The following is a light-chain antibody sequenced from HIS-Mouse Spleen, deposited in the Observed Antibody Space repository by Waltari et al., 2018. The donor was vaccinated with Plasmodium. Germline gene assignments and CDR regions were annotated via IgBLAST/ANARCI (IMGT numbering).Light chain of an antibody. V-gene: IGKV4-1*01. CDR3: QQYYSTPLT. CDR2: WAS. CDR1: QSVLYSSNNKNY. Sequence: DIVMTHSPDSLAVSLGERATIHCPPSQSVLYSSNNKNYLAWYQQKPGQPPKLLIYWASTRESGVPDRFSGSGSGTDFTLTISSLQAEDVAVYYCQQYYSTPLTFGGGTKVEIK. J-gene: IGKJ4*01.